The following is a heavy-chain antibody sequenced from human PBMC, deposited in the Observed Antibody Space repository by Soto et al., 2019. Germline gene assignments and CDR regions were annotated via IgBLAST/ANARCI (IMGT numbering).Heavy chain of an antibody. CDR1: GYTFTSYS. D-gene: IGHD1-1*01. V-gene: IGHV1-3*01. CDR3: ARGEERDY. Sequence: QVQLVQSGAEVKKPGASVKVSCKASGYTFTSYSIHWVRQAPGQGLEWMGWINAGNGYTKYSQRCQGRVTSTTDTSASTDYMELSSLRSEDTAVYYCARGEERDYWGQGTLVTVSS. CDR2: INAGNGYT. J-gene: IGHJ4*02.